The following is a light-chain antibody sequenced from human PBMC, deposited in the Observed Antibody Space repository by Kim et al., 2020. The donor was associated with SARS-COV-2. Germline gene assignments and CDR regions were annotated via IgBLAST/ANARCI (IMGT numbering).Light chain of an antibody. V-gene: IGLV1-44*01. CDR1: SSNIGSNT. Sequence: QSVLTQPPSESGSPGQTVTISCSGSSSNIGSNTVEWYLQFPGTAPKLLIFSNHQRPSGVPDRFSGSRSGTSASLAISGLQSEDEADYYCAAWDDRLKSPVFGGGTQLTFL. CDR3: AAWDDRLKSPV. J-gene: IGLJ2*01. CDR2: SNH.